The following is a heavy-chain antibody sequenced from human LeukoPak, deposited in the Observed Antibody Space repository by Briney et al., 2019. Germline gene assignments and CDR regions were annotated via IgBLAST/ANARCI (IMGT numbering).Heavy chain of an antibody. V-gene: IGHV3-7*01. J-gene: IGHJ6*02. D-gene: IGHD3-3*01. CDR1: GFTFSSYW. CDR2: IKQDGSEK. CDR3: ARLRYDFWSGYPLGMDV. Sequence: GGSLRLSCAASGFTFSSYWMSWVRQAPGKGLEWVANIKQDGSEKYYVDSVKGRFTISRDNAKNSLYLQMNSLRAEDTAGYYRARLRYDFWSGYPLGMDVWGQGTTVTVSS.